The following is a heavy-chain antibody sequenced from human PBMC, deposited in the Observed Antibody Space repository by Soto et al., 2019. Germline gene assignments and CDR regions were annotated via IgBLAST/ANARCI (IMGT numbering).Heavy chain of an antibody. CDR3: VAGSGWLPDF. D-gene: IGHD6-19*01. J-gene: IGHJ4*02. CDR1: GFGFSTYW. V-gene: IGHV3-7*01. CDR2: IKKDGSEK. Sequence: EVQLVESGGGLVQPRGSLRLSCAASGFGFSTYWMNWVRQAPGKGLEWVAIIKKDGSEKLYVDSVKGRFTISRDNARNSLYLEMNSLRAEDTAVYYCVAGSGWLPDFWGQGTLVTVSS.